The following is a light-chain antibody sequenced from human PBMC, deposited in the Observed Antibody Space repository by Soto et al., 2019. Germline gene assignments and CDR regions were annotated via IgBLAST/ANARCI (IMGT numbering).Light chain of an antibody. J-gene: IGKJ4*01. CDR3: QQYNSYSALT. V-gene: IGKV1-5*01. Sequence: DIQVTQSPSTRSASVGDRVTITCRASQSISSWLAWYQQKPGKAPKLLIYDASSLESGVPSRFSGSGSGTEFTLTISSLQPDDFATYYCQQYNSYSALTFGGGTKVDIK. CDR1: QSISSW. CDR2: DAS.